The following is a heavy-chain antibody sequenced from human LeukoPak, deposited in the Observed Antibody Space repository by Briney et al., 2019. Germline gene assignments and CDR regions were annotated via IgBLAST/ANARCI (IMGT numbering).Heavy chain of an antibody. J-gene: IGHJ6*03. CDR1: GGSIGSSSYY. CDR3: ARHKDYYYSYMDV. Sequence: SETLSLTCTVSGGSIGSSSYYWGWIRQPPGKGLEWIGSIYYSGSTHYNPSLKSRVTISVDTSKNQFSLKLSSVTAADTAVYYCARHKDYYYSYMDVWGKGTTVTISS. V-gene: IGHV4-39*01. CDR2: IYYSGST.